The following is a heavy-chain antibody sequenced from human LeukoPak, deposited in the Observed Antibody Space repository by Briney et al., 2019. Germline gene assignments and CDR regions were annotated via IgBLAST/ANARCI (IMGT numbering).Heavy chain of an antibody. V-gene: IGHV3-30*02. D-gene: IGHD1-14*01. CDR1: GFTFSYFG. CDR2: IRYDGSNE. J-gene: IGHJ5*02. CDR3: AKGEDPEAYNWFDP. Sequence: GGSLRLSCVASGFTFSYFGMHWVRQAPGKGLEWVAFIRYDGSNEYYAESVKGRFTISRDNSKNTLYLQMNSLRAEDTAVYYCAKGEDPEAYNWFDPWGQGTLVTVSS.